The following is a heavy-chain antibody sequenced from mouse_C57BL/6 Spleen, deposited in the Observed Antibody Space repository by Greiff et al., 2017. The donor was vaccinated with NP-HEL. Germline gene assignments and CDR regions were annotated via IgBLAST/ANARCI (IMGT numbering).Heavy chain of an antibody. CDR1: GYSITSGYY. D-gene: IGHD2-4*01. J-gene: IGHJ3*01. Sequence: DVQLQESGPGLVKPSQSLSLTCSVTGYSITSGYYWNWIRQFPGNKLEWMGYISYDGSNNYNPSLKNRISITRDTSKNQFFLKLNSVTTEDTATYYCARDPLYDYDLAWFAYWGQGTLVTVSA. V-gene: IGHV3-6*01. CDR3: ARDPLYDYDLAWFAY. CDR2: ISYDGSN.